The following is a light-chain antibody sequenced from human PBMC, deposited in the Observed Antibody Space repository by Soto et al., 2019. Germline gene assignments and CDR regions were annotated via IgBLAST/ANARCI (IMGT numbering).Light chain of an antibody. CDR1: GSDVASYDY. J-gene: IGLJ2*01. CDR2: EVT. V-gene: IGLV2-8*01. Sequence: QSVLTQPPSASGSPGQSVTISCTGTGSDVASYDYVSWYQQHLGKAPKLIIYEVTKRPSGVPDRFSASKSGTTASLTVSGLQAEDEADYYCSSYADTNNLVFGGGTKLTVL. CDR3: SSYADTNNLV.